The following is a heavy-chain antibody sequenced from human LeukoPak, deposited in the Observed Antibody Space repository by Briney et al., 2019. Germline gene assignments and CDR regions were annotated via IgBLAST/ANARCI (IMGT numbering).Heavy chain of an antibody. CDR3: AGDTPMVTGGAFDI. V-gene: IGHV3-48*01. Sequence: QPGGSLLLSCVASGLTFSSVSMNWVRQVPGRGLEWIGYISTSSRTIYYSDSVKGRFTISRDNDKNPLYLQMSSLRADDTAVYFCAGDTPMVTGGAFDIWGQGTLVSVSS. CDR1: GLTFSSVS. D-gene: IGHD2-21*02. J-gene: IGHJ3*02. CDR2: ISTSSRTI.